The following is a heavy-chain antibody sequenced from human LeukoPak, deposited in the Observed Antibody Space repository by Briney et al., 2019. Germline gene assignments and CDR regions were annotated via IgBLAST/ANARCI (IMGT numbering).Heavy chain of an antibody. J-gene: IGHJ6*02. CDR1: GFTFSSYS. CDR2: ISSSSSYI. V-gene: IGHV3-21*01. Sequence: GGSLRLSCAASGFTFSSYSMNWVRQAPGKGLEWVSSISSSSSYIYYADSVKGRFTISRDNAKNSLYLQMNSLRAEDTAVYYCARDRRYYYDSSGYYRYYYYGIDVWGQGTTVTVSS. D-gene: IGHD3-22*01. CDR3: ARDRRYYYDSSGYYRYYYYGIDV.